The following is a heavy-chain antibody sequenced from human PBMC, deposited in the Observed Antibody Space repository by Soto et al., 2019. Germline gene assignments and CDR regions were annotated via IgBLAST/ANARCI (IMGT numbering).Heavy chain of an antibody. Sequence: PSETLSLNCTVSGGSISSYYWSWIRQPPGKGLEWIGYIYYSGSTNYNPSLKSRVTVSVDTSKNQFSLKLSSVTDADTAVYYCARDLDYWGQGTLVIVSS. J-gene: IGHJ4*02. V-gene: IGHV4-59*01. CDR1: GGSISSYY. CDR2: IYYSGST. CDR3: ARDLDY.